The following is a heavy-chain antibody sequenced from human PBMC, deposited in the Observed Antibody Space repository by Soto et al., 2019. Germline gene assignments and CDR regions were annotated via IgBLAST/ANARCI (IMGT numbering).Heavy chain of an antibody. V-gene: IGHV1-46*01. Sequence: SVKVSCKASGYTFTHYYIHWVRQAPGQGLEWMGIINPNGGITTYAQKFRAGFTMTRDTSTSTVYLELSSLRSEDSAIYYCATSVNSAMAFDYWGQGTLVTVS. CDR2: INPNGGIT. CDR1: GYTFTHYY. CDR3: ATSVNSAMAFDY. J-gene: IGHJ4*02. D-gene: IGHD5-18*01.